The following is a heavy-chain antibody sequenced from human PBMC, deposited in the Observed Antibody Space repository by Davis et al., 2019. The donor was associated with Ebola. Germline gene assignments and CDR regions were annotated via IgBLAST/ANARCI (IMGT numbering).Heavy chain of an antibody. CDR1: GFTFSSYS. CDR2: IKQDGSEK. CDR3: AKGTTCDY. J-gene: IGHJ4*02. V-gene: IGHV3-7*01. D-gene: IGHD1/OR15-1a*01. Sequence: GGSLRLSCAASGFTFSSYSMNWVRQAPGKGLEWVANIKQDGSEKYYADSVKGRFTISRDNSKNTLYLQMNSLRAEDTAVYYCAKGTTCDYWGQGTLVTVSS.